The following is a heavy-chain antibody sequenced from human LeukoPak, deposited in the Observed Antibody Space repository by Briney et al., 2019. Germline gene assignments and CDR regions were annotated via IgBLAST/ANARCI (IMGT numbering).Heavy chain of an antibody. CDR2: VXXXXGNT. J-gene: IGHJ6*02. V-gene: IGHV1-18*01. CDR1: GYTFTSYG. CDR3: ASGYCSGGSCYGYYYYGMDV. Sequence: ASVKVSCKASGYTFTSYGISWVRQAPGQGLEWMGWVXXXXGNTNYAQKLQGRVTMTTDTSTSTAYMELRSLRSDDTAVYYCASGYCSGGSCYGYYYYGMDVWGQGTTVTVSS. D-gene: IGHD2-15*01.